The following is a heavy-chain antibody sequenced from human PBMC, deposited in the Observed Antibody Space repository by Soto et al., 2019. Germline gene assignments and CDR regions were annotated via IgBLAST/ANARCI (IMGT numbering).Heavy chain of an antibody. V-gene: IGHV4-59*01. CDR3: ARYYYEIGAFDI. Sequence: SETLSLTCTVSGGSISSYYWSWIRQPPGKGLEWIGYIYYSGSTNYNPSLKSRVTISVDTSKNQFSLKLSSVTAEDTAVYYCARYYYEIGAFDIWGQGTMVTVSS. D-gene: IGHD3-22*01. CDR2: IYYSGST. J-gene: IGHJ3*02. CDR1: GGSISSYY.